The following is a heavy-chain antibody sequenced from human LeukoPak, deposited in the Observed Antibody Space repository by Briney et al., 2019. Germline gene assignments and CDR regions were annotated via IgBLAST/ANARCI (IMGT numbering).Heavy chain of an antibody. Sequence: GSLRLSCAASGFTFSSYAMSWVRQAPGKGLEWVSAISGSGGSTYYADSVKGRFTISRDNSKSTMYPQMNSLRAEDTAVYYCAKDQSLDGGNIRGFFDPWGQGTLVTVSS. CDR1: GFTFSSYA. CDR3: AKDQSLDGGNIRGFFDP. D-gene: IGHD4-23*01. J-gene: IGHJ5*02. V-gene: IGHV3-23*01. CDR2: ISGSGGST.